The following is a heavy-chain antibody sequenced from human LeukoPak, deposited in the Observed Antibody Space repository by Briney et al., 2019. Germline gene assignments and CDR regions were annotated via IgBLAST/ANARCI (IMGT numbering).Heavy chain of an antibody. CDR3: ARLTREMATKHFDY. V-gene: IGHV4-59*08. CDR2: IYHSGST. J-gene: IGHJ4*02. Sequence: SETLSLTCTVSGGSISSYYWSWIRQPAGKGLEWIGSIYHSGSTYYNPSLKSRVTISVDTSKNQFSLKLSSVTAADTAVYYCARLTREMATKHFDYWGQGTLVTVSS. CDR1: GGSISSYY. D-gene: IGHD5-24*01.